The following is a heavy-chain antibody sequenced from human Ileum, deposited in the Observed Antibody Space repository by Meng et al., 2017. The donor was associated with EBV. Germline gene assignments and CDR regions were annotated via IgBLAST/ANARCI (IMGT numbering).Heavy chain of an antibody. J-gene: IGHJ4*02. Sequence: VGVEGGRLGTVRASRALSLSSPVLGVSMRSDVWGRRGRQPRGKGLGWIGGGYLPRDNTYNPYVKCRIDISKAKTTNQFYLNMFSVTAADTDVYYRGRYQGRELIDHWGQGTLVTVSS. CDR2: GYLPRDN. CDR3: GRYQGRELIDH. CDR1: GVSMRSDVW. V-gene: IGHV4-4*02. D-gene: IGHD1-7*01.